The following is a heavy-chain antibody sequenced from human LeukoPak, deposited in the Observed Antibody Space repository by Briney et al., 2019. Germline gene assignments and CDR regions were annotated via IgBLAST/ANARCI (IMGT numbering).Heavy chain of an antibody. V-gene: IGHV1-2*02. CDR1: GYTFTGYY. CDR2: INPNSGGT. J-gene: IGHJ4*02. D-gene: IGHD3-22*01. CDR3: ARKHSSGYIVDY. Sequence: ASAKVSCKASGYTFTGYYMHWVRQAPGQRLEWMGWINPNSGGTNYAQKFQGRVTMTRDTSISTAYMELSRLRSDDTAVYYCARKHSSGYIVDYWGQGTLVTVSS.